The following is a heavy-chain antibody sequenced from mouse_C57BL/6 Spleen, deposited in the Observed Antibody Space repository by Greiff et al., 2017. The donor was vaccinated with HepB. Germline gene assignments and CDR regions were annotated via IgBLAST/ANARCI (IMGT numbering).Heavy chain of an antibody. CDR3: ARYGSRGYYAMDY. V-gene: IGHV1-53*01. CDR2: INPSNGGT. CDR1: GYTFTSYW. Sequence: VQLQQSGTELVKPGASVKLSCKASGYTFTSYWMHWVKQRPGQGLEWIGNINPSNGGTNYNEKFKSKATLTVDKSSSTAYMQLSSLTSEDSAVYYCARYGSRGYYAMDYWGQGTSVTVSS. J-gene: IGHJ4*01. D-gene: IGHD3-3*01.